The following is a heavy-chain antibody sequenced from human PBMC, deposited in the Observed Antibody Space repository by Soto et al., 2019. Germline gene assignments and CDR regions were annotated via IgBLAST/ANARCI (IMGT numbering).Heavy chain of an antibody. CDR1: GFTFSSYG. CDR3: AKSAVTAFKNSYYGMDV. CDR2: ISYDGSKK. Sequence: QVQLVESGGGVVQPGRSLRLSCAASGFTFSSYGMHWVRQAPGKGLEWVAVISYDGSKKYYADSVKGRCTISRDNSKNTLYLQMNSLRAEDTAVYYCAKSAVTAFKNSYYGMDVWGQGTTVTVSS. D-gene: IGHD2-21*02. V-gene: IGHV3-30*18. J-gene: IGHJ6*02.